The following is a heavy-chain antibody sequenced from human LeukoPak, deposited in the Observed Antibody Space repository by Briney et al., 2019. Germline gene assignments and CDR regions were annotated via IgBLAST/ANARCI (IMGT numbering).Heavy chain of an antibody. CDR3: AMDLAFTAGKEY. V-gene: IGHV3-23*01. CDR1: GFSFSNYA. Sequence: GGSLRLSCAASGFSFSNYAMTWVRQAPGKGLEWVSVISAGGGSTYYADSVKGRFTISRDNSKNTLYLQMNSLRAEDTAVYYCAMDLAFTAGKEYWGQGTLVTVSS. J-gene: IGHJ4*02. D-gene: IGHD5-12*01. CDR2: ISAGGGST.